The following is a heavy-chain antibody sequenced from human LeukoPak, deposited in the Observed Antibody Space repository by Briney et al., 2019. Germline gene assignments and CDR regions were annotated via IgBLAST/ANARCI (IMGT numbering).Heavy chain of an antibody. CDR1: GYTFTSYG. J-gene: IGHJ4*02. D-gene: IGHD2-2*01. CDR3: ARERYCSSTSCYYFDY. CDR2: ISAYNGNT. Sequence: ASVKVSCKASGYTFTSYGISWVRQAPGQGLERMGWISAYNGNTNYAQKLQGRVTMTTDTSTSTAYMELRSPRSDDTAVYYCARERYCSSTSCYYFDYWGQGTLVTVSS. V-gene: IGHV1-18*01.